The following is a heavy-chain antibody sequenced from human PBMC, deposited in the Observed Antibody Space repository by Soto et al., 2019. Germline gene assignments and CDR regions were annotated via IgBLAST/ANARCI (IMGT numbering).Heavy chain of an antibody. Sequence: GGSLRLSCAASGFTFSSYSMNWVRQAPGKGLEWVSYISSSSSTIYYADSVKGRFTISRDNAKNSLYLQMNSLRAEDTAVYYCARAALGYCSGGSCFPHYWGQGTLVTVSS. J-gene: IGHJ4*02. CDR2: ISSSSSTI. D-gene: IGHD2-15*01. CDR3: ARAALGYCSGGSCFPHY. CDR1: GFTFSSYS. V-gene: IGHV3-48*01.